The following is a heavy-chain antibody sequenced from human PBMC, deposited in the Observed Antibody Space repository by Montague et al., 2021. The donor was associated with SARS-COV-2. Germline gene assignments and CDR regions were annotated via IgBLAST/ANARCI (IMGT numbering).Heavy chain of an antibody. Sequence: SLRLSCAASGFTFSDYAMNWVRQAPGKGLEWVSSINYRGTYYADSVRGRFTISRDNSKNTLYLQMHSLRAGDMAVYYCTRGLYAAYHWGQGTLVTVSS. J-gene: IGHJ4*02. CDR2: INYRGT. V-gene: IGHV3-23*01. CDR3: TRGLYAAYH. CDR1: GFTFSDYA. D-gene: IGHD3-16*01.